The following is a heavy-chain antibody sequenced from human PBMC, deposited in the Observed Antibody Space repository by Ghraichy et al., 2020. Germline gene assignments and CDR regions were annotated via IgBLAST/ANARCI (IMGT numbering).Heavy chain of an antibody. V-gene: IGHV4-30-4*01. J-gene: IGHJ5*02. D-gene: IGHD3-22*01. Sequence: SETLSLTCTVSGGSISSGDYYWSWIRQPPGKGLEWIGYIYYSGSTYYNPSLKSRVTISVDTSKNQFSLKLSSVTAADTAVYYCARDYYDSSGYVRFDPWGQGTLVTVSS. CDR3: ARDYYDSSGYVRFDP. CDR2: IYYSGST. CDR1: GGSISSGDYY.